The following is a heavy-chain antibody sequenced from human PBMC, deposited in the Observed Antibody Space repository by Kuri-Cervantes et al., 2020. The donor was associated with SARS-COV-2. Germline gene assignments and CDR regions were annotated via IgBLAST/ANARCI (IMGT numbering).Heavy chain of an antibody. CDR1: GFTFSSFG. Sequence: GESLKISCAASGFTFSSFGMHWVRQTPGKGLDWVAFIRYDGNSKFYADSVKGRFTISRDNAKNSLYLQMNSLRAEDTAVYYCARVPSSSGFFDYWGQGTLVTVSS. CDR2: IRYDGNSK. D-gene: IGHD6-6*01. V-gene: IGHV3-30*02. CDR3: ARVPSSSGFFDY. J-gene: IGHJ4*02.